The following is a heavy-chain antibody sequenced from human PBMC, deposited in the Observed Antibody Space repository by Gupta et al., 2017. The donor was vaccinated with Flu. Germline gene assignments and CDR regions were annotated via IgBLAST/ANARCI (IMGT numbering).Heavy chain of an antibody. CDR1: GFTFSSYA. CDR3: AKNRGTGLPYYDS. CDR2: ISGSTYSM. V-gene: IGHV3-23*01. Sequence: EVQLLESGGGLVQPGGSLRLSCAASGFTFSSYAMTWVRQAPGKGLEWVSAISGSTYSMHYLDSVKGRFTISRDNSRNTLYLQMDSLRAEDTAMYYCAKNRGTGLPYYDSWGQGTLVTVSS. D-gene: IGHD1-1*01. J-gene: IGHJ4*02.